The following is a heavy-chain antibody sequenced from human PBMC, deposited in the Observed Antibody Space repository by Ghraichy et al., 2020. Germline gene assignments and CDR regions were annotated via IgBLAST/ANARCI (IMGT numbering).Heavy chain of an antibody. CDR2: ISIRGRET. J-gene: IGHJ3*02. V-gene: IGHV3-23*01. Sequence: LSLTCAASGFTLSGYAMTWVRQPPEKGLEWVSTISIRGRETFYADSVKGRFTISRDTSKNTLFLQMNSLRVYDTAVYYCAKEAKDMGEGGAFDIWGQGTMVTVSS. CDR3: AKEAKDMGEGGAFDI. D-gene: IGHD3-16*01. CDR1: GFTLSGYA.